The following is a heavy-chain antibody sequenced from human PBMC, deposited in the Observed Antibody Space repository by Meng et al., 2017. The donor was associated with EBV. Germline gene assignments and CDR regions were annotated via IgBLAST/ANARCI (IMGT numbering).Heavy chain of an antibody. CDR1: GVSCTRFG. J-gene: IGHJ4*02. CDR2: FNAGNDNT. V-gene: IGHV1-3*01. Sequence: VTSEGGGAEALASLKVTPLASGVSCTRFGMHWVRQAHGQRLELMGWFNAGNDNTENSHKFQGRVTITRNTSASTDYTEMINLISENKAVYYYSGAGFRGNYKSISYWGQGTLVTVSS. CDR3: SGAGFRGNYKSISY. D-gene: IGHD1-7*01.